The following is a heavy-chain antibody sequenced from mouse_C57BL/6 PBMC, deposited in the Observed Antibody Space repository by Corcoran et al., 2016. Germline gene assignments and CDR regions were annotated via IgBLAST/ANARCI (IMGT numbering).Heavy chain of an antibody. CDR2: ICPGSGNT. D-gene: IGHD4-1*01. J-gene: IGHJ2*01. V-gene: IGHV1-76*01. CDR1: GYTFTDYY. Sequence: QVKRKQSGAELVSPGATVKLSCKASGYTFTDYYINWVKQRPGQGLEWIARICPGSGNTYYNEQFKGKATLTAEKSSSTAYMQLSSLTSEDSAVDFCATSWVASFDSVGQGTTLLVSS. CDR3: ATSWVASFDS.